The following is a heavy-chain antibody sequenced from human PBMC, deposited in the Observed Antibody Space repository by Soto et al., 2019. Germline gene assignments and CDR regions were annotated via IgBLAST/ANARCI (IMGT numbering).Heavy chain of an antibody. V-gene: IGHV6-1*01. Sequence: QVLLQQSGPGLVKTSQTLSLTCAISGDSGSSNDATWDWIRQSPSRCFDWLGRTYYRSTWHTDYAVSVKSRITINPDPSNHQLSLPLNSVPPDAPAVYYCVRLVGSSWLDSWGPGTLVTVSS. CDR1: GDSGSSNDAT. J-gene: IGHJ5*01. D-gene: IGHD6-13*01. CDR2: TYYRSTWHT. CDR3: VRLVGSSWLDS.